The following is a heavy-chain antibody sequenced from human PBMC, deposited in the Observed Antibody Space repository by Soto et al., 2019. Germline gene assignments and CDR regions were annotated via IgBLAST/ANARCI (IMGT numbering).Heavy chain of an antibody. V-gene: IGHV4-30-4*01. D-gene: IGHD2-2*01. CDR3: ARVHQYYYGMDF. CDR1: GGSISSGDYY. CDR2: IYYSGIT. J-gene: IGHJ6*02. Sequence: SETLSPTCTVSGGSISSGDYYWSWIRQSPEKGLEWIGCIYYSGITYYNPSLKSRLTISIDTSRNQFSLKLSSVTAADTAVYYCARVHQYYYGMDFWGQGTTVTVSS.